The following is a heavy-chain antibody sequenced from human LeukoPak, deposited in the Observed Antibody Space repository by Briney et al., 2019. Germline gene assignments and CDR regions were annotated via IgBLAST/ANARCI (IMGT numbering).Heavy chain of an antibody. V-gene: IGHV4-59*01. CDR3: ASLAAAGTPFDY. CDR2: IYYTGST. D-gene: IGHD6-13*01. CDR1: GDSFSSYY. J-gene: IGHJ4*02. Sequence: PSETLSLTCTVSGDSFSSYYWSWIRQPPGKGLEWIGYIYYTGSTTYNPSLKSRVTISIDTSENQFSLKLSSVTAADTAVYYCASLAAAGTPFDYWGQGTLVTVSS.